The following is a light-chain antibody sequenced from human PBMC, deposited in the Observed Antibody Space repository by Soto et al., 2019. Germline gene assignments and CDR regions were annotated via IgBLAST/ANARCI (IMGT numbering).Light chain of an antibody. CDR2: DNN. V-gene: IGLV1-51*01. J-gene: IGLJ2*01. Sequence: QSVLTQPPSVSAAPGQTVTISCSGSSSNIGNNYVSWYQQLQGTAPNLLIYDNNKRPSGIPDRFSGSKSGTSATLGITGLQTGDEADYYCGTWDSSLSAVVFGGGTKLTVL. CDR3: GTWDSSLSAVV. CDR1: SSNIGNNY.